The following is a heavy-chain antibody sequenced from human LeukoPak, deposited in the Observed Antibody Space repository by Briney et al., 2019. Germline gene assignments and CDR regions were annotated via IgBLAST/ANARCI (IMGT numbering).Heavy chain of an antibody. J-gene: IGHJ3*02. V-gene: IGHV3-7*01. CDR1: GFTFSSYW. CDR2: IKQDGSEK. CDR3: ARTSVSHGRAFDI. Sequence: GGSLRLSCAASGFTFSSYWMSWVRQAPGKGLEWVANIKQDGSEKYYVDSVKGRFTISRDNAKNSLYLQMNSLRAEDTAVYYCARTSVSHGRAFDIWGQGTMVTVSS.